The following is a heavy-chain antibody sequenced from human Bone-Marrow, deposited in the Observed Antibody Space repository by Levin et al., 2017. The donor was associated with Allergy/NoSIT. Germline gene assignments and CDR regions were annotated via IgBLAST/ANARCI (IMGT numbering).Heavy chain of an antibody. CDR2: IQYTGSA. V-gene: IGHV4-59*08. D-gene: IGHD2-15*01. CDR1: GDSVINPF. Sequence: SQTLSLTCTVSGDSVINPFWSWIRQPPGKGLEWIGFIQYTGSAVYNPSLKSRVTMSIDTSKNQFSLNLRSVTAADTAVYYCVRLEGATKDAFDYWGRGTLVTVSS. J-gene: IGHJ4*02. CDR3: VRLEGATKDAFDY.